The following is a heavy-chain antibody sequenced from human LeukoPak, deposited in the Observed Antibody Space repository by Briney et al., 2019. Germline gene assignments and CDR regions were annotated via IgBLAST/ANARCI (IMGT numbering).Heavy chain of an antibody. Sequence: GGSLRLSCAASGFTVSSNYMSWVRQAPGKGLEWVSVIYSGGSTYYADSVKGRFTISRDNSKNTLYLQMNSLRAEDTAVYCCAGEQLLPDYYYYGMDVWGQGTTVTVSS. CDR3: AGEQLLPDYYYYGMDV. J-gene: IGHJ6*02. CDR1: GFTVSSNY. CDR2: IYSGGST. V-gene: IGHV3-66*02. D-gene: IGHD6-6*01.